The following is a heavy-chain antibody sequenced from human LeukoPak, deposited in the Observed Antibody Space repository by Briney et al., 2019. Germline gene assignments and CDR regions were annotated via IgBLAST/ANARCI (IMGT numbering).Heavy chain of an antibody. CDR3: ARHLVYGDYRTADAFDI. V-gene: IGHV4-59*08. CDR1: GGSISSYY. D-gene: IGHD4-17*01. CDR2: IYYSGST. Sequence: PSETLSLTCTVSGGSISSYYWSWIRQPPGKGLEWIGYIYYSGSTNYNPSLKSRVTISVDTSKNQFSLKLSSVTAADTAVYYCARHLVYGDYRTADAFDIWGQGTMVTVSS. J-gene: IGHJ3*02.